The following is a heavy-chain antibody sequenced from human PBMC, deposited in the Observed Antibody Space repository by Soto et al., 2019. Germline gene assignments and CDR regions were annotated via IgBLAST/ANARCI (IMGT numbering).Heavy chain of an antibody. CDR2: LWAGGNYA. D-gene: IGHD6-13*01. V-gene: IGHV3-33*01. J-gene: IGHJ6*02. CDR1: GFNFNYHG. CDR3: TRDAQQLANYGMDV. Sequence: QVRLVESAGNVVQPGRSLRLSCATSGFNFNYHGMHWFRQAPGKGLEWVAHLWAGGNYAYYAYSVKGRCTISSDQSTHTLYLQLNSLGAEDTAVYYCTRDAQQLANYGMDVWGQGTTVTVSS.